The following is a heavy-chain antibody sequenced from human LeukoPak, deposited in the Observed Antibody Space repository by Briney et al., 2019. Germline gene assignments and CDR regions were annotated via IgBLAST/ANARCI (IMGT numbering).Heavy chain of an antibody. J-gene: IGHJ4*02. Sequence: GGSLRLSCAASGFTFSSYAFSWVRRTPGKGLEWVSIVGENTDTHYADSVKGRFTISRDDSNNALYLQMNSLRAEDTATYFCAKSSGKSFPSSRVFDFWGQGTLVTASS. V-gene: IGHV3-23*01. D-gene: IGHD6-13*01. CDR2: VGENTDT. CDR3: AKSSGKSFPSSRVFDF. CDR1: GFTFSSYA.